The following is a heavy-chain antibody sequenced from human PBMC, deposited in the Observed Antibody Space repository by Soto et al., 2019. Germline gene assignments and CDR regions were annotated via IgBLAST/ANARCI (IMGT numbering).Heavy chain of an antibody. CDR3: ARENVDIAVTKLPYFDY. J-gene: IGHJ4*02. V-gene: IGHV3-30*03. CDR1: GFTFSNYA. CDR2: ISYDGTNK. D-gene: IGHD5-12*01. Sequence: QVHLVESGGGVVQPGRSLRLSCAASGFTFSNYAMHWVRQAPGKGLEWVAVISYDGTNKYYAHSVKGRFTISRDSSNNRLYVQMNGLSTEDTAVYYCARENVDIAVTKLPYFDYWGQGTLVTVSS.